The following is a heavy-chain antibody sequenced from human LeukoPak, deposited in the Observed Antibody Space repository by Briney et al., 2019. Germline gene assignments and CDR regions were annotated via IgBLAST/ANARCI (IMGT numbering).Heavy chain of an antibody. CDR2: ISYDGSNK. D-gene: IGHD5-12*01. Sequence: GGSLRLSCAASGFTFSSYTMHWVRQAPGKGLEWVAVISYDGSNKYYADSVKGRFTTSRDNSKNTLFLQMNSLRAEDTAVYYCARDEGWLQLGFDYWGQGTLVTVSS. V-gene: IGHV3-30-3*01. CDR3: ARDEGWLQLGFDY. J-gene: IGHJ4*02. CDR1: GFTFSSYT.